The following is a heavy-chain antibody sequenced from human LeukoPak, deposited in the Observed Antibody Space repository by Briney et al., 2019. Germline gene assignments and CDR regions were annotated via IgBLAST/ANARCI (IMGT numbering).Heavy chain of an antibody. Sequence: DSVMVSCKASGYTFTDYQMYWVRQAPGQGLELMGWINPNSGDTNYAQKFQDRVILTRDTSISTAYMELTNVRGDDTAAYYCARPNGDYYNWFDSWDQGTLVTVSS. CDR3: ARPNGDYYNWFDS. CDR1: GYTFTDYQ. D-gene: IGHD4-17*01. CDR2: INPNSGDT. J-gene: IGHJ5*01. V-gene: IGHV1-2*02.